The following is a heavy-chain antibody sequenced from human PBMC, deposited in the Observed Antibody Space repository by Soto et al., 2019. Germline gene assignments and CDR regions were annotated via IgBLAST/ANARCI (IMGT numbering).Heavy chain of an antibody. J-gene: IGHJ4*02. Sequence: PSETLSLTCTVSGGSISSYYWSWIRQPAGKGLEWIGRIYTSGSTNYNPPLKSRVTMSVDTSKDQFSLKLSSVTAADTAVYYCALQAAAGINYWGQGTLVTISS. D-gene: IGHD6-13*01. CDR2: IYTSGST. V-gene: IGHV4-4*07. CDR1: GGSISSYY. CDR3: ALQAAAGINY.